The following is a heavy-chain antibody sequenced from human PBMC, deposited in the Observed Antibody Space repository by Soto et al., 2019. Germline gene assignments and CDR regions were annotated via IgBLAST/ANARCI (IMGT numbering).Heavy chain of an antibody. J-gene: IGHJ5*02. CDR1: EFSFSDYY. D-gene: IGHD3-22*01. V-gene: IGHV3-11*01. CDR2: ICSSASTM. Sequence: GGSLRLSCTASEFSFSDYYMSWIRQAPGKGLEWISYICSSASTMYYADSVKGRFTISRDNAKNSLYLQMNSLRAEDTAVYYCAARRMDYYDSSGYHNWFDPWGQGTLVTVSS. CDR3: AARRMDYYDSSGYHNWFDP.